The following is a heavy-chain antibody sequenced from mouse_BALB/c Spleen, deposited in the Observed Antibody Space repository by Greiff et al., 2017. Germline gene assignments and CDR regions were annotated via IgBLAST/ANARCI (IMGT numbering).Heavy chain of an antibody. D-gene: IGHD3-1*01. CDR3: ARGGARATSFAY. CDR1: GYTFTSYV. V-gene: IGHV1-14*01. Sequence: VHVKQSGPELVKPGASVKMSCKASGYTFTSYVMHWVKQKPGQGLEWIGYINPYNDGTKYNEKFKGKATLTSDKSSSTAYMELSSLTSEDSAVYYCARGGARATSFAYWGQGTLVTVSA. CDR2: INPYNDGT. J-gene: IGHJ3*01.